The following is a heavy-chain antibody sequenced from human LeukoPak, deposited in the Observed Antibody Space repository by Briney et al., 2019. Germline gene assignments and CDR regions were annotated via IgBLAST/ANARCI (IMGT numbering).Heavy chain of an antibody. J-gene: IGHJ4*02. CDR1: GFTFSSSA. CDR2: INNVGSHI. Sequence: PGGSLRLSCAASGFTFSSSAMNWVRQAPGKGLEWVSSINNVGSHIYYADSVKGRFTISRDNSKNTLYLQMNSLRAEDTAVYYCARDGPGDYYDSSGYSPYYWGQGTLVTVSS. V-gene: IGHV3-21*01. D-gene: IGHD3-22*01. CDR3: ARDGPGDYYDSSGYSPYY.